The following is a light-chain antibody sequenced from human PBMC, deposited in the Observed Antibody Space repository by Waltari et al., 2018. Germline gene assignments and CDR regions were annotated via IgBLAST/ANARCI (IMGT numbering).Light chain of an antibody. CDR3: QQYYSTPPT. V-gene: IGKV4-1*01. CDR2: WAS. Sequence: DIVMTQSPDSLAVSLGERATINCKSSQSVLYSSNNKTYLAWYQQKPGQPPKLLICWASIRESGVPDRFSGSGSGTDFTLTISSLQAEDVAVYYCQQYYSTPPTFGQGTKVEIK. J-gene: IGKJ1*01. CDR1: QSVLYSSNNKTY.